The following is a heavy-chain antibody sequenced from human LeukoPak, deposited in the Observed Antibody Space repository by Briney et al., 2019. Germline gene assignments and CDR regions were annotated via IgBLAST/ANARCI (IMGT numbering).Heavy chain of an antibody. CDR1: GFIFTNYF. Sequence: GGSLRLSCAASGFIFTNYFMSWVRQAPGKGLEWVASIKHDGSEKYYVDSVRGRFTISRDNTMNSLYLQMSSLRAEDTAVYYCATDRGWRTSGYYLYYFECWGQGTLVTYSS. CDR2: IKHDGSEK. CDR3: ATDRGWRTSGYYLYYFEC. D-gene: IGHD3-3*01. V-gene: IGHV3-7*01. J-gene: IGHJ4*02.